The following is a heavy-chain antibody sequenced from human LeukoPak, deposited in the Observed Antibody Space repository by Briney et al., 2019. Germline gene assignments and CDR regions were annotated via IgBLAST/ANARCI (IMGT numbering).Heavy chain of an antibody. CDR2: LSYDGSNK. Sequence: GGSLRLSCAASGFTFSNFAMIWVRQAPGKGLEWVAVLSYDGSNKYSADSVKGRFTISRDNSKNTLYLQMNSLRPEDTAVYYCARARSGWYLGQFDYWGQGTLVTVSS. J-gene: IGHJ4*02. CDR3: ARARSGWYLGQFDY. D-gene: IGHD6-19*01. CDR1: GFTFSNFA. V-gene: IGHV3-30*04.